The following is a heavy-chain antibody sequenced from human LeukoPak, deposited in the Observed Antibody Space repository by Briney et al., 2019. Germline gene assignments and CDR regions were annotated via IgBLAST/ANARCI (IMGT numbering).Heavy chain of an antibody. CDR3: ASAYSYGFKGYMDV. V-gene: IGHV4-61*02. CDR2: IYTSGST. D-gene: IGHD5-18*01. CDR1: GGSISSGSYY. J-gene: IGHJ6*03. Sequence: PSENLSLTCTVSGGSISSGSYYWSWIRQPAGKGLEWIGRIYTSGSTNYNPSLKSRVTISVDTSKNQFSLKLSSVTAADTAVYYCASAYSYGFKGYMDVWGKGTTVTVSS.